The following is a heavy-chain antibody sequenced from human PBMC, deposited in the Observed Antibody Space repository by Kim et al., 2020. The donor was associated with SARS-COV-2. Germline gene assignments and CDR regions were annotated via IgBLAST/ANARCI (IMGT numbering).Heavy chain of an antibody. D-gene: IGHD3-22*01. V-gene: IGHV3-15*01. CDR1: GFTFSNAW. Sequence: GGSLRLSCAASGFTFSNAWMSWVRQAPGKGLEWVGRIKSKTDGGTTDYAAPVKGRFTISRDDSKNTLYLQMNSLKTEDTAVYYCTTVGYYYDLDAFDIWGQGTMVTVSS. J-gene: IGHJ3*02. CDR3: TTVGYYYDLDAFDI. CDR2: IKSKTDGGTT.